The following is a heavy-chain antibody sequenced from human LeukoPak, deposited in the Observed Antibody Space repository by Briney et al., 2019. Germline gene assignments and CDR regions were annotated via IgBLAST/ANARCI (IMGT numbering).Heavy chain of an antibody. CDR2: SRKRTKGYTT. J-gene: IGHJ4*02. CDR1: GFTFRDHY. D-gene: IGHD1-14*01. CDR3: ATRTRKGFIDY. Sequence: GGSLRLSCAVAGFTFRDHYMDWVRQAPGKGLEWIARSRKRTKGYTTEYAASVRGRFTISRDDSKDSLYLQMNSLKTEDTAVYYCATRTRKGFIDYWGQGTLVTVSS. V-gene: IGHV3-72*01.